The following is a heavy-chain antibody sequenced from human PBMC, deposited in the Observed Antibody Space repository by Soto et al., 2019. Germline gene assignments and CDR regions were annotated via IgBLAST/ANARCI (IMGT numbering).Heavy chain of an antibody. CDR3: ASARAYCGGDCYPGYFDY. CDR1: GFTFSSYG. J-gene: IGHJ4*02. CDR2: ISYDGSNK. D-gene: IGHD2-21*02. V-gene: IGHV3-30*03. Sequence: GGSLRLSCAASGFTFSSYGMHWVRQAPGKGLEWVAVISYDGSNKYYADSVKGRFTISRDNSKNTLYLQMNSLRAEDTAVYYCASARAYCGGDCYPGYFDYWGQGTLVTVSS.